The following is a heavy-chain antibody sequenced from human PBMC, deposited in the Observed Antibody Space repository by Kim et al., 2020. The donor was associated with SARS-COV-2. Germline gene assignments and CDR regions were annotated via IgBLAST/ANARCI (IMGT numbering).Heavy chain of an antibody. Sequence: DYAAPVKGRFTISRDDSKNTLYLQMNSLKTEDTAVYYCTTKPQQLVLFDYWGQGTLVTVSS. D-gene: IGHD6-13*01. V-gene: IGHV3-15*01. J-gene: IGHJ4*02. CDR3: TTKPQQLVLFDY.